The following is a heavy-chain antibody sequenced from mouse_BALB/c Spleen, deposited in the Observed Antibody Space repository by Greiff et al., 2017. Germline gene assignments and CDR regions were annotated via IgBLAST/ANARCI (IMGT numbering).Heavy chain of an antibody. Sequence: EVNLVESGPGLVKPSQSLSLTCTVTGYSITSDYAWNWIRQFPGNKLEWMGYISYSGSTSFNPSLKSRISITRDTSKDQFFLQLNSVTTEDTATYYCARIYYDYNGGAMDYWGQGTSVTVSS. CDR2: ISYSGST. CDR1: GYSITSDYA. V-gene: IGHV3-2*02. D-gene: IGHD2-4*01. J-gene: IGHJ4*01. CDR3: ARIYYDYNGGAMDY.